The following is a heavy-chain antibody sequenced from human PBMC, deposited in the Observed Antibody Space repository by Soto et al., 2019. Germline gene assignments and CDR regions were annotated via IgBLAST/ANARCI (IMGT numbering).Heavy chain of an antibody. J-gene: IGHJ4*02. CDR1: GGSVSSGSYY. Sequence: SETLSLTCTVSGGSVSSGSYYWSWIRQPPGKGLEWIGYIYYSGSTNYNPSLKSRVTISVDTSKNQFSLKLSSVTAADTAVYYCARLGIAVAAPLFDYWGQGTLVTVSS. CDR3: ARLGIAVAAPLFDY. CDR2: IYYSGST. V-gene: IGHV4-61*01. D-gene: IGHD6-19*01.